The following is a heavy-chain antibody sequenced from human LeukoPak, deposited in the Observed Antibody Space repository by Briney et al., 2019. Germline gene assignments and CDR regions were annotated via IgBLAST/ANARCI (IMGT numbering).Heavy chain of an antibody. CDR3: ARSVGATNNYYYMDV. D-gene: IGHD1-26*01. CDR1: GYTFTSYD. J-gene: IGHJ6*03. Sequence: GASVKVSCKASGYTFTSYDINWVRQATGQGLEWMGWMNPNSGNTGYAQKFQGRVTMTRNTSISTAYMELSSLRSEDTAVYYCARSVGATNNYYYMDVWGKGTTVTVSS. CDR2: MNPNSGNT. V-gene: IGHV1-8*01.